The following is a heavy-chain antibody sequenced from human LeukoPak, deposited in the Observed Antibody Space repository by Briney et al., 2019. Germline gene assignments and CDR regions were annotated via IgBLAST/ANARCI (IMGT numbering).Heavy chain of an antibody. CDR1: GYTLTELS. V-gene: IGHV1-24*01. D-gene: IGHD3-10*02. CDR2: FDPEDGET. J-gene: IGHJ5*02. Sequence: ASVKVSCKVSGYTLTELSMHWVRQAPGKGLEWMGGFDPEDGETIYAQKFQGRVTMTEDTSTDTAYMELSSLRSEDTAVYYCARDLFGELGTSDWFDPWGQGTLVTVSS. CDR3: ARDLFGELGTSDWFDP.